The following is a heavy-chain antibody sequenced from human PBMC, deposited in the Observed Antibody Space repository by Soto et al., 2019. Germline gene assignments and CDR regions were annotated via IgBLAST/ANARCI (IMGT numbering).Heavy chain of an antibody. CDR1: GDSVSGNSAA. CDR2: TYYRSKWYI. D-gene: IGHD2-15*01. Sequence: QVQLQQSGPGLVKPSQTLSLTCAISGDSVSGNSAAWNWIRQSPSRGLEWLGRTYYRSKWYIDYAVXAKSQTTINPDXSXHXLCRQLNSVTPEDMAVYYCARERSGNQNYTSYVRDVWGQGTTVSVSS. CDR3: ARERSGNQNYTSYVRDV. V-gene: IGHV6-1*01. J-gene: IGHJ6*02.